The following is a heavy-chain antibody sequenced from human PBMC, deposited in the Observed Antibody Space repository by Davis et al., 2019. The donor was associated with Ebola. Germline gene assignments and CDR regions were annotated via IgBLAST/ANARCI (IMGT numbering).Heavy chain of an antibody. J-gene: IGHJ4*02. CDR2: IYYSGST. CDR3: ARGSMGLRLGELDY. Sequence: MPGGSLRLSCTVSGGSISSSSYYWGWIRQPPGKGLEWIGSIYYSGSTYYNPSLKSRVTISVDTSKNQFSLKLSSVTAADTAVYYCARGSMGLRLGELDYWGQGTLVTVSS. CDR1: GGSISSSSYY. V-gene: IGHV4-39*07. D-gene: IGHD3-16*01.